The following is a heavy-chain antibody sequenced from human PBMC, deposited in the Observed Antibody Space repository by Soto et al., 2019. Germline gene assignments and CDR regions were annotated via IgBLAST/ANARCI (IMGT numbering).Heavy chain of an antibody. J-gene: IGHJ4*02. Sequence: GGSLRLSCAASGFTFSTYGMYWVRQAPGKGLEWVAVISYDGSNKYYAESVKGRFTISRDNSKNTLYLQMNSLRAEDTAVYYCAKVLSGYDPLDYWGQGTLVTVSS. CDR1: GFTFSTYG. CDR2: ISYDGSNK. V-gene: IGHV3-30*18. CDR3: AKVLSGYDPLDY. D-gene: IGHD5-12*01.